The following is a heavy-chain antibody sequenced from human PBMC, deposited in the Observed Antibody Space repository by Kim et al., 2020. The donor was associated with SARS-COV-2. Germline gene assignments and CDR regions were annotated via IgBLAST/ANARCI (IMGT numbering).Heavy chain of an antibody. D-gene: IGHD3-22*01. CDR3: ARDFSPPIRDSSGQAEYFQH. CDR2: IKQDGSEK. Sequence: GGSLRLSCAASGFTFSSYWMSWVRQAPGKGLEWVANIKQDGSEKYYVDSVKGRFTISRDNAKNSLYLQMNSLRAEDTAVYYCARDFSPPIRDSSGQAEYFQHWGQGTLVTVSS. CDR1: GFTFSSYW. J-gene: IGHJ1*01. V-gene: IGHV3-7*03.